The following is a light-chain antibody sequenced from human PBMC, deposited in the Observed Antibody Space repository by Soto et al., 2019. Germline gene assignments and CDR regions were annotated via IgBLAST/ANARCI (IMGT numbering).Light chain of an antibody. Sequence: AIQMTQSPSSLSASVGDRVTITCRASQGIRNDLGWYQQKPGKAPNLLIYAASSLQSGVPSRFSGSGSCTDFTLTISSLQPEDFATYYCLQDHTYPLTFGQGTKVEI. CDR2: AAS. CDR1: QGIRND. V-gene: IGKV1-6*01. J-gene: IGKJ1*01. CDR3: LQDHTYPLT.